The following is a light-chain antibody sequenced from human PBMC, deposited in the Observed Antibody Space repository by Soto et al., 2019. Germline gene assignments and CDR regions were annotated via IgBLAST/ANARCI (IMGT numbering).Light chain of an antibody. V-gene: IGLV2-14*01. CDR1: SSDVGGYNH. CDR3: CSYRSSVAYV. Sequence: QSALTQPASVSASPGQSITISCTGTSSDVGGYNHVSWYQQHPDKAPKLMIYEVNNRPPGVSNRFSGSKSGNTASLTISGLEAEDGAAYYCCSYRSSVAYVFGTGTQLTVL. J-gene: IGLJ1*01. CDR2: EVN.